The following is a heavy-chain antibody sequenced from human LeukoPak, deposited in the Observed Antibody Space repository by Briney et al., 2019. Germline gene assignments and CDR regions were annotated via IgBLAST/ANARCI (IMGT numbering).Heavy chain of an antibody. CDR1: GYSFISHY. CDR3: ARRAPAGRCFDF. V-gene: IGHV1-46*01. Sequence: ASVKVSCKASGYSFISHYIHWVRQAPGQGLEWMGIINPNGGSTAYAQKFQGRVTMTSDTSTRTVYMELSSLRSEDTAVFYCARRAPAGRCFDFWGQGTLLTVSS. CDR2: INPNGGST. J-gene: IGHJ4*02. D-gene: IGHD6-13*01.